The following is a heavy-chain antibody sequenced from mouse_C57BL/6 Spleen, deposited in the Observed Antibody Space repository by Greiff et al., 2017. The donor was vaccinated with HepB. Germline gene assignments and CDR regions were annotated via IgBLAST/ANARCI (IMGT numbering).Heavy chain of an antibody. CDR2: IRNKANGYTT. D-gene: IGHD1-1*01. CDR3: AGGSRGYAMDY. Sequence: EVQVVESGGGLVQPGGSLSLSCAASGFTFTDYYMSWVRQPPGKALEWLGFIRNKANGYTTEYSASVKGRFTISRDNSQSILYLQMNALRAEDSATYYCAGGSRGYAMDYWGQGTSFTVSS. J-gene: IGHJ4*01. V-gene: IGHV7-3*01. CDR1: GFTFTDYY.